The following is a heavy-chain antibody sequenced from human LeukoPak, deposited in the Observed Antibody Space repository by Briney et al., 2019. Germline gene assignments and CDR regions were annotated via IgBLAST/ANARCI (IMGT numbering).Heavy chain of an antibody. D-gene: IGHD3-22*01. CDR1: GGSISSYY. Sequence: SETLSLTCTVSGGSISSYYWSWIRQPPGKGLEWIGYTYYSGSTNYNPSLKSRVTISVDTSKNQFSLKLSSVTAADTAVYYCARDPVLWVYDSSVYYGTAFDIWGQGTMVTVSS. CDR3: ARDPVLWVYDSSVYYGTAFDI. CDR2: TYYSGST. V-gene: IGHV4-59*12. J-gene: IGHJ3*02.